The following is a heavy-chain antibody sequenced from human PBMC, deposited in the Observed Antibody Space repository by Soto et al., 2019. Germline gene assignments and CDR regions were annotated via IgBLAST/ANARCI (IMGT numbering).Heavy chain of an antibody. CDR2: ISYDGSNK. CDR3: ARGRGNSWYSDL. Sequence: QVQLVESGGGVVQPGRSLRLSCAASGFTFSSYAMHWVRQAPGKGLEWVAVISYDGSNKYYADSVKGRFTISRENSKNPLYLQRNSLRAEDTAVYYCARGRGNSWYSDLWGRGTLVTVSS. CDR1: GFTFSSYA. V-gene: IGHV3-30-3*01. D-gene: IGHD4-4*01. J-gene: IGHJ2*01.